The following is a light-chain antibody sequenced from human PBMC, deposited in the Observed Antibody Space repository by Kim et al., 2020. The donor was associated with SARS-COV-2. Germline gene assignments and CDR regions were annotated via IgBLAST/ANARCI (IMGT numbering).Light chain of an antibody. CDR1: SRDVGGYNY. CDR2: EVS. V-gene: IGLV2-8*01. Sequence: QSVTISCIGTSRDVGGYNYVSWYQQHPGKAPKLMIYEVSNRPSGVPDRFSGSKSGNTASLTVSGLQAEDEADYYCSSYAGSNTWVFGGGTKLTVL. J-gene: IGLJ3*02. CDR3: SSYAGSNTWV.